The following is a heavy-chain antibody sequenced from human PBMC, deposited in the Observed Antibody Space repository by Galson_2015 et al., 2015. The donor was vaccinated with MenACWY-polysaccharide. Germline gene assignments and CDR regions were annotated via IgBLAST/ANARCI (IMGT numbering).Heavy chain of an antibody. D-gene: IGHD3-10*01. Sequence: TLSLTCTVSGGSIGSGGYYWSWIRQHPGMGLEWIASIYYSGNTFPNPSLMSRLRMSVDTSENQFSLNLTSVTAADTAVYYCARGHGSGIYFDNWGQGTLVTVSS. V-gene: IGHV4-31*03. CDR1: GGSIGSGGYY. J-gene: IGHJ4*02. CDR2: IYYSGNT. CDR3: ARGHGSGIYFDN.